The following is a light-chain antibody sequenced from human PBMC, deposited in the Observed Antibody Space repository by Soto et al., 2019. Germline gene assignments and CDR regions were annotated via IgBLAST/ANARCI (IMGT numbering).Light chain of an antibody. CDR1: QSIGTY. J-gene: IGKJ5*01. Sequence: DIQVTQSPSSLSASVGDRVTITCRASQSIGTYLNWYHQKPGKAPQLLIYGASTLQSGVPSIFSARGSGTHFTLTISSLQPEDFATYYCQQLNSYPITFGQGTRLEIK. CDR2: GAS. CDR3: QQLNSYPIT. V-gene: IGKV1-9*01.